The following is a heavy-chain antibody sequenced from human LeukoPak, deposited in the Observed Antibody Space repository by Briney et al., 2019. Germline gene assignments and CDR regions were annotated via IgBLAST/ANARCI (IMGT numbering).Heavy chain of an antibody. J-gene: IGHJ3*02. D-gene: IGHD4-17*01. CDR3: ARDQNGDYISAFDM. Sequence: PGGSLRLSWIASGFSFSAYAMMWVRQAPGEGPEWDSAIRGGSGSAFYTDSVKGRFTISRDNSKYTLFLQMNSLRAEDTAVYYCARDQNGDYISAFDMWGPGTMVTVSS. V-gene: IGHV3-23*01. CDR2: IRGGSGSA. CDR1: GFSFSAYA.